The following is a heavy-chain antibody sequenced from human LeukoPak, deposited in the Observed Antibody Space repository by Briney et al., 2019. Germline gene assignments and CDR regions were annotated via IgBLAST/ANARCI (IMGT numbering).Heavy chain of an antibody. CDR1: GFTFSSYA. CDR2: ISGSGGST. Sequence: GGSLRLSXAASGFTFSSYAMSWVRQAPGKGLEWVSAISGSGGSTYYADSVKGRFTISRDNSKNTLYLQMNSLRAEDTAVYYCAKFQGWFAGIGQEELGYWGQGTLVTVSS. CDR3: AKFQGWFAGIGQEELGY. V-gene: IGHV3-23*01. D-gene: IGHD3-10*01. J-gene: IGHJ4*02.